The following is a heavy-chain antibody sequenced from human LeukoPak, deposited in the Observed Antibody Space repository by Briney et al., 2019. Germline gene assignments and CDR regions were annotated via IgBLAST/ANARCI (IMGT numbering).Heavy chain of an antibody. Sequence: ASVKVSCKASGYTFTGYYMHWVRQAPGQGLEWMGWINPNSGGTNYAQKFQGRVTMTRDTSISTAYMELSRLRSDDTAVYYCARDISGSYSIDYWGQGTLVTVSS. J-gene: IGHJ4*02. CDR2: INPNSGGT. CDR3: ARDISGSYSIDY. D-gene: IGHD1-26*01. V-gene: IGHV1-2*02. CDR1: GYTFTGYY.